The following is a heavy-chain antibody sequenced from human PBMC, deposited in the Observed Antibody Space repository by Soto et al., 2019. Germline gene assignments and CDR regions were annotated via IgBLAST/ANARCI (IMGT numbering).Heavy chain of an antibody. V-gene: IGHV4-4*02. CDR3: ASGRWVQADFDY. Sequence: SETLSLTCAVSGGSISSSNWWSWVRQPPGKGLEWIGLILPEGSTIYNPSLESRVTISVDKSKNQFSLQLNSVTAADMAVYFCASGRWVQADFDYWGQGVLVT. CDR2: ILPEGST. J-gene: IGHJ4*02. CDR1: GGSISSSNW. D-gene: IGHD5-18*01.